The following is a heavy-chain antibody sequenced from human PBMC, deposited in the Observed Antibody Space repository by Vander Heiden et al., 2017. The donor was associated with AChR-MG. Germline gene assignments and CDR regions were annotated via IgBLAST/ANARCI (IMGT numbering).Heavy chain of an antibody. D-gene: IGHD5-12*01. Sequence: QVQLQESGPGLVKPSETLSLTCTVSGGPIGTYYWSWIRQSAGTGLEWIGYIYHGGSTTYNPSLRSRVTISVDTSKNQFSLNLSPVTAADTAVYYCARSGMSGYASPDYWGQGTLVSVSS. J-gene: IGHJ4*02. CDR1: GGPIGTYY. CDR3: ARSGMSGYASPDY. CDR2: IYHGGST. V-gene: IGHV4-59*01.